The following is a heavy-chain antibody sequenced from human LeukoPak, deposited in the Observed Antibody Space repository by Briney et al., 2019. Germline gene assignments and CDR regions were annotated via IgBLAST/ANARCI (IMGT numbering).Heavy chain of an antibody. Sequence: SVKVSCKASGYTFTSYAMNWVRQAPGQGLEWMGGIIPIFGTANYAQKFQGRVTITADESTSTAYMELSSLRSEDTAVYYCARGGNILTGYFSDDDAFDIWGQGTMVTVSS. CDR1: GYTFTSYA. CDR3: ARGGNILTGYFSDDDAFDI. J-gene: IGHJ3*02. CDR2: IIPIFGTA. V-gene: IGHV1-69*13. D-gene: IGHD3-9*01.